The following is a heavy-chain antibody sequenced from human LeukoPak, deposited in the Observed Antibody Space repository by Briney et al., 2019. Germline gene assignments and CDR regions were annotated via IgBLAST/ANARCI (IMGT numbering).Heavy chain of an antibody. Sequence: SETLSLTCAVYGGSFSGYYWSWIRQPPGKGLEWIGEINHSGSTNYNPSLKSRVTISVDTSKNQFSLKLSSVTAADTAVYYCARDRGDYYDSSGYYDYWGQGTLVTVSS. D-gene: IGHD3-22*01. CDR1: GGSFSGYY. CDR2: INHSGST. J-gene: IGHJ4*02. V-gene: IGHV4-34*01. CDR3: ARDRGDYYDSSGYYDY.